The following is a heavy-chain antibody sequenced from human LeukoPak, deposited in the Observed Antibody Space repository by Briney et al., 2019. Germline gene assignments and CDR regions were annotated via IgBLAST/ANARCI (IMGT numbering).Heavy chain of an antibody. J-gene: IGHJ4*02. CDR2: IYHSGST. CDR1: GDSVSSSRYY. Sequence: SETLSLTCIVSGDSVSSSRYYWGWIRQPPGKGLEWVGTIYHSGSTYYNPSLKSRVTISVDTSKNQFSLKLSSVTAADTAVYYCASENYGETEDYWGQGTLVTVSS. V-gene: IGHV4-39*07. CDR3: ASENYGETEDY. D-gene: IGHD4-17*01.